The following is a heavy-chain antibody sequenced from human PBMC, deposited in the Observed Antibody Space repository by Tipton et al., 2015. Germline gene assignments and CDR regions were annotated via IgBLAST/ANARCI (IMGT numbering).Heavy chain of an antibody. Sequence: TLSLTCAVSAYSISSDYYWTWIRQPPGKGLEWIGEINHSGGTKYNPSLKSRVTMSVDTSKKQFSLKLNSVTAADTAVYYCAGPRGMPAIFGLPWDYYFDYWGQGALVTVSS. V-gene: IGHV4-34*01. D-gene: IGHD3-3*01. CDR3: AGPRGMPAIFGLPWDYYFDY. CDR2: INHSGGT. J-gene: IGHJ4*02. CDR1: AYSISSDYY.